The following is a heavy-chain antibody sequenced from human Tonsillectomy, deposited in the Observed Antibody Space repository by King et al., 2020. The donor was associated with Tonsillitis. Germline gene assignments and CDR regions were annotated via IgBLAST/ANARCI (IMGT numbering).Heavy chain of an antibody. CDR1: GGSFSGYY. CDR2: IKHSGST. D-gene: IGHD3-3*01. V-gene: IGHV4-34*01. J-gene: IGHJ6*02. Sequence: VQLQQWGAGLLKPSETLSLTCAVYGGSFSGYYWSWIRQPPGKGLEWIGEIKHSGSTNYNPSLKSRVTISVDTSKNQFSLKLSSVTAAETAVYSCARVRSAWSGYYCSYYYYGMDVWGQGTTVTVSS. CDR3: ARVRSAWSGYYCSYYYYGMDV.